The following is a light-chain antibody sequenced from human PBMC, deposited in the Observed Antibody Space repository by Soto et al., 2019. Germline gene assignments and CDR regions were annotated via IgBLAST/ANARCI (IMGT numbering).Light chain of an antibody. CDR1: QSVSSTY. Sequence: EIVVTQAPGTLSLSPRERATLSCRASQSVSSTYLAWYQQKPGQAPRLLIYDRSSMATGIPDRFSGSGSGTDFTLTISRLEPEDFAVYYCQQYGSSPLTFGGGTKVAIK. CDR3: QQYGSSPLT. J-gene: IGKJ4*01. V-gene: IGKV3-20*01. CDR2: DRS.